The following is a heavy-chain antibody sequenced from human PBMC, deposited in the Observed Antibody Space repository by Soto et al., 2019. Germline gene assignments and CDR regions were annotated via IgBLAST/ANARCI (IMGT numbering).Heavy chain of an antibody. CDR1: GFTFSNAW. CDR3: TTEGGDYVREYYYYYYGMDV. CDR2: IKSKTDGGTT. D-gene: IGHD4-17*01. Sequence: GGSLRLSCAASGFTFSNAWMNWVRQAPGKGLEWVGRIKSKTDGGTTDYAAPVKGRFTISRDDSKNTLYLQMNSLKTEDTAVYYCTTEGGDYVREYYYYYYGMDVWGQGTTVTVSS. V-gene: IGHV3-15*07. J-gene: IGHJ6*02.